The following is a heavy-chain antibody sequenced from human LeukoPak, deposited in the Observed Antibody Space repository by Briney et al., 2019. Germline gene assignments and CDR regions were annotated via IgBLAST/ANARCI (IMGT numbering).Heavy chain of an antibody. Sequence: SETLSLTCTVSGRSISSYYWSWIRQPAGKGLEWIGRIYTSGSTNYNPSLNSRVTMSVDTSKNQLQFSLKLNSVTAADTAVYYCARGPVVRGDNCFDPWGQGTLVTVSA. CDR3: ARGPVVRGDNCFDP. J-gene: IGHJ5*02. V-gene: IGHV4-4*07. D-gene: IGHD3-10*01. CDR2: IYTSGST. CDR1: GRSISSYY.